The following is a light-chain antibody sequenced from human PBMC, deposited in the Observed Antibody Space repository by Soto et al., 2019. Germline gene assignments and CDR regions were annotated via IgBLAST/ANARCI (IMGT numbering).Light chain of an antibody. CDR3: KQYNSYPLT. CDR1: QSISTW. Sequence: DIQMTQSPSTLSASVGDRVTITCRASQSISTWLAWYQQKPGKAPKVLIYKASNLESGVPSRFTGSGSGTEFTLTMSALHPDDFATYYCKQYNSYPLTFGGGTKVE. J-gene: IGKJ4*01. V-gene: IGKV1-5*03. CDR2: KAS.